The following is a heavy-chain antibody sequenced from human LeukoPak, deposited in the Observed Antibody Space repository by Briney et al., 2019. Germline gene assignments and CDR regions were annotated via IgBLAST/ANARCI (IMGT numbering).Heavy chain of an antibody. J-gene: IGHJ4*02. CDR2: IYYSGST. V-gene: IGHV4-59*08. CDR3: ARPRLAYCGGDCYSPFDY. CDR1: GGSISSYY. Sequence: SETLSLTCTVSGGSISSYYWSWIRQPPGKGLEWIGYIYYSGSTNYNPSLKSRVTISVDTSKNQFSLKLSSVTAADTAVYYCARPRLAYCGGDCYSPFDYWGQGTLVTVSS. D-gene: IGHD2-21*02.